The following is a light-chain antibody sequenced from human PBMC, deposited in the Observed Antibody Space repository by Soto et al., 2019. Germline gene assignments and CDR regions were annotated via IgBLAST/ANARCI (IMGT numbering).Light chain of an antibody. CDR1: QSVSSN. Sequence: EIVMTQSPATLSVSPGERATLSCRASQSVSSNLAWYQQKPGQAPRLLIYGASTRATGIPARFSGSGSGTEFTLNISRLQSEDFAVYYSKQYNNWPPWTFGQETKVEI. CDR3: KQYNNWPPWT. CDR2: GAS. V-gene: IGKV3-15*01. J-gene: IGKJ1*01.